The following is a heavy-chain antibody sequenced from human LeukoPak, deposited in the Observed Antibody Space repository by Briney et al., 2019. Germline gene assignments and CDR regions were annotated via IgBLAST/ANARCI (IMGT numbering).Heavy chain of an antibody. Sequence: GASVKVSCKASGGTFSRYAISWVRQAPGQGLEWMGGIIPIFGTANYAQKFQGRVTITTDESTSTAYMELSSLRSEDTAVYYCARSSTSPYDILTGYTGYYFDYWGQGTLVTVSS. V-gene: IGHV1-69*05. CDR2: IIPIFGTA. CDR3: ARSSTSPYDILTGYTGYYFDY. J-gene: IGHJ4*02. D-gene: IGHD3-9*01. CDR1: GGTFSRYA.